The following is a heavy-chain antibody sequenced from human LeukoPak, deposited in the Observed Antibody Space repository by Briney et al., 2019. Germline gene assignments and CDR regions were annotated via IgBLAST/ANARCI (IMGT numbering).Heavy chain of an antibody. V-gene: IGHV3-30*02. Sequence: PGGSLRLSCAASGFTFSSYGMHWVRQAPGKGLEWVAFIRYDGSNKYYADSVKGRFTISRDNSKNTLYLQMNSLRAEDTAVYYCAKGGHYYGSGSYSDYWGQGTLVTVSS. CDR1: GFTFSSYG. CDR3: AKGGHYYGSGSYSDY. CDR2: IRYDGSNK. J-gene: IGHJ4*02. D-gene: IGHD3-10*01.